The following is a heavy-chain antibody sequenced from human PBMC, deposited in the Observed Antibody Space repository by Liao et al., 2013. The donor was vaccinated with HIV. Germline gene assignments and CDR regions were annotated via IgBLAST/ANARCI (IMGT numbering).Heavy chain of an antibody. V-gene: IGHV4-61*02. CDR3: AAGNFWHDLLIDY. CDR2: IYTGMSSTGTT. D-gene: IGHD3-3*01. CDR1: GDLIRRDNYY. J-gene: IGHJ4*02. Sequence: QVRLQESGPGLVKPSQTLSLTCTVSGDLIRRDNYYWTWIRQPAGKGLEWIGHIYTGMSSTGTTNYNPSLKSRVSISADTSSNHVSLKLTSVTAADTAVYYCAAGNFWHDLLIDYWGQGTVVAVSS.